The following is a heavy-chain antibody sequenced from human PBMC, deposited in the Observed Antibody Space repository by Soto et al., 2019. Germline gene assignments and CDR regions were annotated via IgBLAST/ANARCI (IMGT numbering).Heavy chain of an antibody. CDR2: IYNSGST. D-gene: IGHD6-13*01. Sequence: QVQLQESGPGLVKPSETLSLTCTVSGGSMRSYYWSWIRQPPGKGLEYIGYIYNSGSTNYNPSLKSRVSISVDTSKSQFSLKLNSVTAADTAVYYCARRPSSSWYWFDPWGQGTLVTVDS. V-gene: IGHV4-59*08. CDR1: GGSMRSYY. J-gene: IGHJ5*02. CDR3: ARRPSSSWYWFDP.